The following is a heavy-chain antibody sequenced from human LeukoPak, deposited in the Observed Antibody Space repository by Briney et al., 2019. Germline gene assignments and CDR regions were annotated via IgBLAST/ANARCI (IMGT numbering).Heavy chain of an antibody. V-gene: IGHV3-53*01. D-gene: IGHD5-18*01. CDR1: GFTVSSNY. CDR3: ARQDGYSYGSDY. J-gene: IGHJ4*02. Sequence: GGSLRLSCAASGFTVSSNYMSWVRQAPGKGLEWVSVIYSGGSTYYADSVKGRFTISRDNSKNTLYLQMNSLRAEDTAVYYCARQDGYSYGSDYWGQGTLVTVSS. CDR2: IYSGGST.